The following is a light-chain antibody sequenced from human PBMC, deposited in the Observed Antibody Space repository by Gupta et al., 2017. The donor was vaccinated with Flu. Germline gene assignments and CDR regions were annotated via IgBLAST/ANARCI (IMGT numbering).Light chain of an antibody. CDR3: QQYYNWPPT. J-gene: IGKJ1*01. CDR1: QGIGSF. CDR2: DAS. Sequence: PSSVSASTGDRVTISCQASQGIGSFLAWYQQKPGRAPNLLTFDASTLQIGVPSRFSGSASGTVFTLTISRLQSEDFATYYCQQYYNWPPTFGLGTKVEVK. V-gene: IGKV1-8*01.